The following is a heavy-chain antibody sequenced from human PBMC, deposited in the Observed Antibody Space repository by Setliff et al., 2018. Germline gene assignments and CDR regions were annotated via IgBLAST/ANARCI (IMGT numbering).Heavy chain of an antibody. J-gene: IGHJ5*01. D-gene: IGHD3-10*01. CDR2: IKQDGSEK. CDR3: ARDGGTGDSGTYFNIGFDS. CDR1: GFTFSRYW. Sequence: GGSLRLSCAASGFTFSRYWMSWVRQAPGKGLEWVANIKQDGSEKYYVDSVKGRFTISRDNAKNSLYLQMNSLRADDTAVYYCARDGGTGDSGTYFNIGFDSWGQGTQVTVSS. V-gene: IGHV3-7*03.